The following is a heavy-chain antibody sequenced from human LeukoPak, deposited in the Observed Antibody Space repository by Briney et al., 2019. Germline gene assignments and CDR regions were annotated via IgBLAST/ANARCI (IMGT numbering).Heavy chain of an antibody. CDR3: VRTSLSDHIVPAAERADDACDM. CDR1: GGSISSSRYY. Sequence: SETLSLTCTVSGGSISSSRYYWGWIRQPPGKGLEWIGRIHYSGSTYYNPSLKSRVTVSVDTSENQFSLKLSSVAAADTAVYFCVRTSLSDHIVPAAERADDACDMWGQGTMVRVSS. J-gene: IGHJ3*02. CDR2: IHYSGST. V-gene: IGHV4-39*07. D-gene: IGHD2-2*01.